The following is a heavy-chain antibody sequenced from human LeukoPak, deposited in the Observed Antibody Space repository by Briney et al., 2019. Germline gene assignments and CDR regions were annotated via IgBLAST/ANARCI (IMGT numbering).Heavy chain of an antibody. Sequence: SETLSLTCIVSGYSISSGSYWGWIRQPPGKGLEYIGSIYHSGSTYNNPSLKSRVTISVDTSKNQFSLKLSSVTAADTAVYYCARLVVGTTDYWGQGTLVTVSS. D-gene: IGHD1-26*01. CDR1: GYSISSGSY. V-gene: IGHV4-38-2*02. CDR2: IYHSGST. J-gene: IGHJ4*02. CDR3: ARLVVGTTDY.